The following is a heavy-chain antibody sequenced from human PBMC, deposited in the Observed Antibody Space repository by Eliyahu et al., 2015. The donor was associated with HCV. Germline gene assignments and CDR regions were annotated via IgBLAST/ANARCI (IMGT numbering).Heavy chain of an antibody. CDR1: GFTFSGYW. CDR3: ARGAPRWYFDN. J-gene: IGHJ4*02. CDR2: INTDGSSI. D-gene: IGHD1-26*01. Sequence: EVQLVESGGDSVQPGGSLXLSCAASGFTFSGYWMHWVRQAPGKGLVWVSRINTDGSSITYAGSVKGRFTISRDNSKNILYLQMDSLRAEDTAVYFCARGAPRWYFDNWGQGTLVTVSS. V-gene: IGHV3-74*01.